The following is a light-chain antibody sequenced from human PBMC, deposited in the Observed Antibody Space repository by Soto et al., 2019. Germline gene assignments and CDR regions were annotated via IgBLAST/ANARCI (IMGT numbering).Light chain of an antibody. CDR2: GAS. V-gene: IGKV3-20*01. J-gene: IGKJ1*01. CDR1: QSVRSDY. Sequence: EIVLTQSPGTLSLSPGERATLSCRASQSVRSDYLAWYQQKPGQAPRLHIYGASTRATGIPDRFTGSGSGKDFPLTISRREPEDFAVYYCQQYGSSPRTFGQGTKVEIK. CDR3: QQYGSSPRT.